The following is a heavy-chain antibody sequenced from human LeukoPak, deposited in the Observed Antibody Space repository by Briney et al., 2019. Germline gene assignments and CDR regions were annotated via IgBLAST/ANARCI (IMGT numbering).Heavy chain of an antibody. CDR2: IRSKAYGGTS. D-gene: IGHD3-22*01. Sequence: GRSLRLSCTASGFTFSDSAMSWVRRAPGKGLEWLGFIRSKAYGGTSEYAASVKGRFTISRDDSKSIAYLEKNSLKSEDTAVYYCSSYHYDSSGYYYVNHWGQGTLVTVSS. J-gene: IGHJ5*02. CDR3: SSYHYDSSGYYYVNH. V-gene: IGHV3-49*04. CDR1: GFTFSDSA.